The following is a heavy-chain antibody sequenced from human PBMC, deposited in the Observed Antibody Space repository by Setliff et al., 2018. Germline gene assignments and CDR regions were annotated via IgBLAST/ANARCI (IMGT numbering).Heavy chain of an antibody. CDR3: ITDDRGHPLGH. J-gene: IGHJ4*02. V-gene: IGHV3-15*07. CDR2: IKSKRDGVTT. Sequence: GGSLRLSCAASGVSFTDAWMNWVCQAPGKGLEWVGRIKSKRDGVTTDYAAPVIGRFTISRDDSKNTLYLQMNSLKVEDTAVYHCITDDRGHPLGHWGQGTLVTVSS. CDR1: GVSFTDAW. D-gene: IGHD1-26*01.